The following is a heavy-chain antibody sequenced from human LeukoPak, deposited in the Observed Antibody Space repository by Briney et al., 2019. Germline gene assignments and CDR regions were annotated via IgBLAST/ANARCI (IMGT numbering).Heavy chain of an antibody. J-gene: IGHJ5*02. CDR3: ARDRIYDA. D-gene: IGHD5-12*01. CDR1: GYTFCAYY. CDR2: IHPNNGGT. Sequence: ASVKVSCKASGYTFCAYYIHWVRQAPGQGLEWMGWIHPNNGGTNYAQKFQGRVTMTKDSSITTAYLELNRLTSDDTAVYYCARDRIYDAWGQGTLVTVSS. V-gene: IGHV1-2*02.